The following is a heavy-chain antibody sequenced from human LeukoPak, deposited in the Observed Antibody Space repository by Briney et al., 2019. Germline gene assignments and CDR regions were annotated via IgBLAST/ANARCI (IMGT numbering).Heavy chain of an antibody. Sequence: GGSLRLSCAASGFTFSSYSMNWVRQAPWKGLEWVSYIGNSGSTIYYADSVKGRFTISRDNAKNSLYLQMNSLRAEDTAVYYCARALGSGWYWYFDLWGRGTLVTVSS. CDR1: GFTFSSYS. V-gene: IGHV3-48*04. CDR3: ARALGSGWYWYFDL. D-gene: IGHD6-19*01. CDR2: IGNSGSTI. J-gene: IGHJ2*01.